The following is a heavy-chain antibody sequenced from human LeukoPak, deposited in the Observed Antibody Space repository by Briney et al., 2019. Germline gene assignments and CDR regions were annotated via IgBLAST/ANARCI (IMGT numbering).Heavy chain of an antibody. CDR3: ARALAAAGHDY. CDR2: IYYSGST. J-gene: IGHJ4*02. V-gene: IGHV4-59*12. Sequence: PSETLSLTCTVSGGSISSYYWSWIRPPPGQGLEWIGYIYYSGSTYYNPSLKSRVTISVDTSKNQFSLKLSSVTAADTAVYYCARALAAAGHDYWGQGTLVTVSS. D-gene: IGHD6-13*01. CDR1: GGSISSYY.